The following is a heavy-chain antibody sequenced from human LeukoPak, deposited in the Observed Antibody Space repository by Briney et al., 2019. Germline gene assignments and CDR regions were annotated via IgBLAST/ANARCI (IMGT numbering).Heavy chain of an antibody. J-gene: IGHJ4*02. Sequence: PSETLSLTCTVSGGSISSYYWSWIRQPPGKGLEWIGYIYYSGSTNYNPSLKSRVTISVDTSKNQFSLKLSSVTAADTAVYYCARSANYYSSGSYPDYWGQGTLVTVSS. V-gene: IGHV4-59*01. CDR2: IYYSGST. CDR1: GGSISSYY. CDR3: ARSANYYSSGSYPDY. D-gene: IGHD3-10*01.